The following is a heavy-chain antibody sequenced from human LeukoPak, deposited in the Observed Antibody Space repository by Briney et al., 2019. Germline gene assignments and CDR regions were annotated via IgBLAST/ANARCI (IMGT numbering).Heavy chain of an antibody. CDR2: INHSGST. V-gene: IGHV4-34*01. CDR3: ARGWIILRYFQRRWFDP. J-gene: IGHJ5*02. D-gene: IGHD3-9*01. CDR1: GGSFSGYY. Sequence: ASETLSLTCAVYGGSFSGYYWSWIRQPPGKGLEWSGEINHSGSTNYNPSLKSRVTISVDTSKNQFSLKLSSVTAADTAVYYCARGWIILRYFQRRWFDPWGQGTLVTVSS.